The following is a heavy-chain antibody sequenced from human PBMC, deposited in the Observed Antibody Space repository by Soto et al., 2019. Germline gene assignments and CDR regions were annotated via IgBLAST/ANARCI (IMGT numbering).Heavy chain of an antibody. V-gene: IGHV4-61*08. Sequence: SETLSLTCTVSGGSISSGDYYWSWIRQPPGKGLEWIGYIYYSGSTNYNPSLKSRVTISVDTSKNQFSLKLSSVTAADTAVYYCARVGYYDSSAPDYWGQGTLVTVSS. J-gene: IGHJ4*02. CDR3: ARVGYYDSSAPDY. CDR1: GGSISSGDYY. CDR2: IYYSGST. D-gene: IGHD3-22*01.